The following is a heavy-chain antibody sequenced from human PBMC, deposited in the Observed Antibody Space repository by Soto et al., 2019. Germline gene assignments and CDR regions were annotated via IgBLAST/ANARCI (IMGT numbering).Heavy chain of an antibody. J-gene: IGHJ4*02. CDR3: ARQGVGASRRQSAWDAAGY. CDR1: GYSFTSYW. V-gene: IGHV5-51*01. CDR2: IYPGDSDT. Sequence: EVQLVQSGAEVKKPGESLKISCKGSGYSFTSYWIGWVRQMPGKGLEWMGIIYPGDSDTRYSPSFQGQVTISADKSISTAYLQWSSLKASDTAMYYCARQGVGASRRQSAWDAAGYWGQGTLVTVSS. D-gene: IGHD1-26*01.